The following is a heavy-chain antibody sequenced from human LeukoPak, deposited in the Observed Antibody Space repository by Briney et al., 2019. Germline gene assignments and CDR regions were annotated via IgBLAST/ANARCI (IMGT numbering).Heavy chain of an antibody. J-gene: IGHJ6*02. V-gene: IGHV1-2*02. D-gene: IGHD6-19*01. CDR1: GYTFTGYY. CDR3: ARGAVAGTNYGMDV. Sequence: GASVEVSCKASGYTFTGYYMHWVRQAPGQGLEWMGWINPNSGGTNYAQKFQGRVTMTRDTSISTAYMELSRLRSEDTAVYYCARGAVAGTNYGMDVWGQGTTVTVSS. CDR2: INPNSGGT.